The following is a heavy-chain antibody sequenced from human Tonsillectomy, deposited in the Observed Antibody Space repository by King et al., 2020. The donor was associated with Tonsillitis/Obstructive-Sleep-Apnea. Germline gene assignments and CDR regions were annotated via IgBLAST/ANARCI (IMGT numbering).Heavy chain of an antibody. CDR3: AREVVDPDAFDI. D-gene: IGHD2-15*01. V-gene: IGHV1-18*01. CDR1: GYTFSSYG. J-gene: IGHJ3*02. CDR2: ISAYNGNT. Sequence: HVQLVESGAEVKKPGASVKVSCKASGYTFSSYGITWVRQAPGQGLEWMGWISAYNGNTDYAQKLQGRVTMTTDTSTSTAYMELRSLRSDDTAVYYCAREVVDPDAFDIWGQGTMVTVSS.